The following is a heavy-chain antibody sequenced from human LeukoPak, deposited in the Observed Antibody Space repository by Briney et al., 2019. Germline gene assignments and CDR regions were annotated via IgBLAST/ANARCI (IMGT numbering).Heavy chain of an antibody. D-gene: IGHD3-3*01. CDR2: MKQDGSEK. V-gene: IGHV3-7*01. Sequence: GGSLRLSCAASGFTFSSYWMSWVRQAPGKGLEWVANMKQDGSEKYYVDSVKGRFTISRDNAKDSLYLQMNSLRAEDTAVYYCARGGVVITEYYYYYGMDVWGQGTTVTVSS. J-gene: IGHJ6*02. CDR3: ARGGVVITEYYYYYGMDV. CDR1: GFTFSSYW.